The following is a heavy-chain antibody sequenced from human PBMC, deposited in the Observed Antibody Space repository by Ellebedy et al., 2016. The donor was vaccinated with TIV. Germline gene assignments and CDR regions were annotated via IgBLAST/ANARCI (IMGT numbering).Heavy chain of an antibody. Sequence: PGGSLRLSCAASGFSFSTYAMSWVRHAPGEGLEWVSGISCTGGWTCYADSVRGRFTIPRDKSKNTLSLELIRLRPEDTAVYYCARLPPFYGDYIGHYFDFWGQGALVTVSS. CDR1: GFSFSTYA. J-gene: IGHJ4*02. CDR2: ISCTGGWT. V-gene: IGHV3-23*01. D-gene: IGHD4-17*01. CDR3: ARLPPFYGDYIGHYFDF.